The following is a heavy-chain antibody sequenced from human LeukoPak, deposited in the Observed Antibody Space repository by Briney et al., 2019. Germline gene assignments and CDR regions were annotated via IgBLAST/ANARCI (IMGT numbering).Heavy chain of an antibody. CDR3: AREAVTTGLFDY. CDR1: GYTFSSYS. V-gene: IGHV1-46*03. D-gene: IGHD4-17*01. J-gene: IGHJ4*02. CDR2: INPSAGRT. Sequence: ASVKVSCKASGYTFSSYSIYWVRQAPGQGLEWMGIINPSAGRTSYAQKFQGRVTMTRDTSTGTVYMGLSSLRSEDTALYYCAREAVTTGLFDYWGQGTLVTVSS.